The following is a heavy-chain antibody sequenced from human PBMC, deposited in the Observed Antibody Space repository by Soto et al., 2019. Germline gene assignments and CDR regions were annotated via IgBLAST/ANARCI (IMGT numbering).Heavy chain of an antibody. CDR1: GYTFSSYG. D-gene: IGHD4-17*01. V-gene: IGHV3-30*18. J-gene: IGHJ6*02. CDR2: ISYDGSNK. CDR3: ANNYGDYGPHYGMDV. Sequence: GGSLRLSCAASGYTFSSYGMHWVRQAPGKGLEWVAVISYDGSNKYYADSVKGRFTISRDNSKNTLYLQMNSLRAEDTAVYYCANNYGDYGPHYGMDVWGQGTTVTVSS.